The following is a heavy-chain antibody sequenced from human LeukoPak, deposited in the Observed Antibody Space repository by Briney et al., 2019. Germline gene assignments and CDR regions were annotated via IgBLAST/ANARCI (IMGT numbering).Heavy chain of an antibody. Sequence: SETLSLTCNVSGDSVSSDNFYWAWIRQPPGKGPEWIGTIYRSGSAYHNPSLKSRVTISVDTSKNQFSLKLSSVTAADTAVYYCARVGGTWRLRTLVDYWGQGTLVTVSS. J-gene: IGHJ4*02. D-gene: IGHD1-26*01. CDR2: IYRSGSA. V-gene: IGHV4-39*07. CDR3: ARVGGTWRLRTLVDY. CDR1: GDSVSSDNFY.